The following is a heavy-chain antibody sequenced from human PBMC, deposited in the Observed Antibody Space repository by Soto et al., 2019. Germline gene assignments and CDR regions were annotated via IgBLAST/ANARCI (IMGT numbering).Heavy chain of an antibody. Sequence: PSETLSLTCTVSGGSISSSDYYWGWIRQPPGKGLEWIGNIYFSGNTYYNPSLKSRVTISVDTSKNQFSLKLSPVTAADTAVFYCAKYIVGASYYFDYWGQGTLVTVSS. J-gene: IGHJ4*02. CDR1: GGSISSSDYY. V-gene: IGHV4-39*01. CDR2: IYFSGNT. CDR3: AKYIVGASYYFDY. D-gene: IGHD1-26*01.